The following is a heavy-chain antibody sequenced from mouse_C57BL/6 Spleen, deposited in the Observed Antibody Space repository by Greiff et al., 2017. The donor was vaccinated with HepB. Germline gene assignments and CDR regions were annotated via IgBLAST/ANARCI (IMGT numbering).Heavy chain of an antibody. D-gene: IGHD4-1*01. J-gene: IGHJ4*01. Sequence: EVQLVESGGGLVQPGGSLKLSCAASGFTFSDYGMAWVRQAPRKGPEWVAFISNLAYSIYYADTVTGRFTISRVNAKNTLYLEMSSLRSEDTAMYYCARQWTGKAMDYWGQGTSVTVSS. CDR2: ISNLAYSI. CDR1: GFTFSDYG. V-gene: IGHV5-15*01. CDR3: ARQWTGKAMDY.